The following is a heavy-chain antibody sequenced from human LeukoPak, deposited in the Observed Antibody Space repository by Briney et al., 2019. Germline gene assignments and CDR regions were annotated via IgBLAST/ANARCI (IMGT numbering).Heavy chain of an antibody. CDR1: GGSINNFY. D-gene: IGHD3-3*01. Sequence: SETLSLTCTVSGGSINNFYWSWIRQPAGKGLEWIGPIYTSGSTNFNPSLQSRVTMSVDTSKNQFSLKLRSVTAADTAVYYRAREGGFYRPLDYSGQGTLVTVSS. CDR2: IYTSGST. CDR3: AREGGFYRPLDY. J-gene: IGHJ4*02. V-gene: IGHV4-4*07.